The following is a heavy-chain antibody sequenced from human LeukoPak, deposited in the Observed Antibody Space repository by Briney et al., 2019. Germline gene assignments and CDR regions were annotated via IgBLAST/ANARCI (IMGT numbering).Heavy chain of an antibody. J-gene: IGHJ4*02. Sequence: PSETLSLTCPFSGGAISSGGYYWSWIRQPPGKGLGWIGYIYYSGSTYYNPSLKSRVTISVDTSKNQFSLKLSSVTAADTAVYYCARGLHYFGSGSYFAGMFDYWGQGTLVTVSS. CDR3: ARGLHYFGSGSYFAGMFDY. D-gene: IGHD3-10*01. CDR1: GGAISSGGYY. V-gene: IGHV4-31*03. CDR2: IYYSGST.